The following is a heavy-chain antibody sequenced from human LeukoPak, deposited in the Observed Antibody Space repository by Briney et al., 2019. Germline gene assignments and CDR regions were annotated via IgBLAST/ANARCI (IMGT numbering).Heavy chain of an antibody. CDR1: GFTFRSHG. Sequence: GGSLRLSCAASGFTFRSHGIHWVRQAPGKGLEWVTFIRYDGTNKYYADSVKGRFTVSRDNSKNTLYLQMNSLRPEDTAVYYCAKDYSFWSGPDYWGQGTLFTVSS. D-gene: IGHD3-3*01. CDR2: IRYDGTNK. CDR3: AKDYSFWSGPDY. J-gene: IGHJ4*02. V-gene: IGHV3-30*02.